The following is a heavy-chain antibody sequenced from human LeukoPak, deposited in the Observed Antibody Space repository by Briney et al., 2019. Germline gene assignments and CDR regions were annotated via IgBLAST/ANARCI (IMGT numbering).Heavy chain of an antibody. CDR1: GGTFSSYA. CDR3: ARDGDYNGAFDI. D-gene: IGHD4-11*01. V-gene: IGHV1-69*05. J-gene: IGHJ3*02. Sequence: SVKVSCKASGGTFSSYAISRVRQAPGQGLEWMGRIIPIFGTANYAQKFQGRVTITTDESTSTAYMELSSLRSEDTAVYYCARDGDYNGAFDIWGQGTMVTVSS. CDR2: IIPIFGTA.